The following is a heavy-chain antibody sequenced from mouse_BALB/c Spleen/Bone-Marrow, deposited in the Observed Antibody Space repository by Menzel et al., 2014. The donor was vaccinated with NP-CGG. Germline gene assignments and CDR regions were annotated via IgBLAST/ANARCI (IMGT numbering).Heavy chain of an antibody. Sequence: VKLVESGPGLVQPSQSLSIPCTVSGFSLISYGVHWVRQSPGKGLEWLGVIWSGGSTDYNVAFISRLSISKDNSKSQFFFKMNSLQANDTAIYCCARRGVYGCGFDYWGQGTALTVSS. D-gene: IGHD2-2*01. CDR1: GFSLISYG. J-gene: IGHJ2*01. CDR3: ARRGVYGCGFDY. V-gene: IGHV2-2*02. CDR2: IWSGGST.